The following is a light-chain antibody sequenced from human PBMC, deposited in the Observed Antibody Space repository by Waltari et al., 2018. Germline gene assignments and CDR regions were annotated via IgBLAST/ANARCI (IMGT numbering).Light chain of an antibody. CDR2: DAS. J-gene: IGKJ2*01. CDR1: QSISAY. Sequence: PGERATLSCRASQSISAYLAWYQQKPGQAPRLLIYDASSRATGIPARFSGGGSGTDFTLTISSLEPEDFAFYYCQHRSNRPEFGQGTRLEI. CDR3: QHRSNRPE. V-gene: IGKV3-11*01.